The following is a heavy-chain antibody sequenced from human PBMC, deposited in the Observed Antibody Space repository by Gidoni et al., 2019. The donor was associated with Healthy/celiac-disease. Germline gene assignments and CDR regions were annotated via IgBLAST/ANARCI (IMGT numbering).Heavy chain of an antibody. CDR1: GFTFSSYG. CDR2: IWYDGSNK. V-gene: IGHV3-33*01. CDR3: ATRLRFLEWYWERPFDI. J-gene: IGHJ3*02. Sequence: QVQLVESGGGVVQPGRSLRLSCAASGFTFSSYGMHWVRQAPGKGLEWVAVIWYDGSNKYYADSVKGRFTISRDNSKNTLYLQMNSLRAEDTAVYYCATRLRFLEWYWERPFDIWGQGTMVTVSS. D-gene: IGHD3-3*01.